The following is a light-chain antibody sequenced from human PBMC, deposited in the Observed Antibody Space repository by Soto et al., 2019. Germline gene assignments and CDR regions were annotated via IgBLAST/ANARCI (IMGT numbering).Light chain of an antibody. CDR3: MQALHTPLIT. J-gene: IGKJ3*01. CDR1: QSLLHSNGYNS. V-gene: IGKV2-28*01. Sequence: DIVMTQSPLSLPVTPGEPASISCRSSQSLLHSNGYNSLDRYLQKPGQSPQLLIYLGSNRASGGPDRCSGSGSGTDFTLKISRVGAEAVGVYYCMQALHTPLITLGPGTKVHIK. CDR2: LGS.